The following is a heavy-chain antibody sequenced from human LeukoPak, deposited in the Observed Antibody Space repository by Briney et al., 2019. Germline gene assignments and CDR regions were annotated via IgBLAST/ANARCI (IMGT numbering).Heavy chain of an antibody. V-gene: IGHV4-59*08. J-gene: IGHJ5*02. CDR2: IYYSGST. CDR3: ARHLGYCSSTSCYATTGLDP. CDR1: GGSISSYY. D-gene: IGHD2-2*01. Sequence: MPSETLSLTCTVSGGSISSYYWSWIRQPPGKGLEWIGYIYYSGSTNYNPSLKSRVTISVDTSKNQFSLKLTSVTAADTAVYYCARHLGYCSSTSCYATTGLDPWGQGTLVTVSS.